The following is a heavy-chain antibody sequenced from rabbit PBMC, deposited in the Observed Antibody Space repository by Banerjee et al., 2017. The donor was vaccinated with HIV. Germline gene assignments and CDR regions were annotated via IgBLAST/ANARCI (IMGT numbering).Heavy chain of an antibody. CDR1: GFDFSSSYYMSYY. Sequence: QSLEESGGDLVKPGASLTLTCTASGFDFSSSYYMSYYMSWVRQAPGKGLEWIACIDTGRGGRIDYANWAKGRFTISKTSSTTVTLQMTSLTAADTATYFCARDRAGTSYYFNLWGPGTLVTVS. V-gene: IGHV1S40*01. D-gene: IGHD8-1*01. CDR2: IDTGRGGRI. J-gene: IGHJ4*01. CDR3: ARDRAGTSYYFNL.